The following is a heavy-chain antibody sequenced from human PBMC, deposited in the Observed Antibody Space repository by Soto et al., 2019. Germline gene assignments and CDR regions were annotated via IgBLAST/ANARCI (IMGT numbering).Heavy chain of an antibody. Sequence: SEDRSVPNAGSGGTMSTNKWRGWRRQPPGKGLEWIGEIYHSGSTNYNPSLKSRVTISADKSKNQFSLKLSSVTAADTAVYYCARDSQGEGQQLAYFDYWGQGTLVTVS. CDR2: IYHSGST. CDR1: GGTMSTNKW. D-gene: IGHD6-13*01. CDR3: ARDSQGEGQQLAYFDY. V-gene: IGHV4-4*02. J-gene: IGHJ4*02.